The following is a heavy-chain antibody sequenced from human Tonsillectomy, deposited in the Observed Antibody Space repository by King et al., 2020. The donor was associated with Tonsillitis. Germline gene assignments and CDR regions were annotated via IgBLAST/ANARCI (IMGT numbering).Heavy chain of an antibody. CDR2: ISGSGGNT. Sequence: VQLVESGGGLVQPGGSLRLSCEASGFTFSNYAMSWVRQAPGKGLEWVSVISGSGGNTYYADSVKGRFTISRDNSKNTLYLQMNSLRAEDTAVYYCAKDSALRFLEWLFLYFDQWGQGNLVTVSS. J-gene: IGHJ4*02. V-gene: IGHV3-23*04. CDR3: AKDSALRFLEWLFLYFDQ. CDR1: GFTFSNYA. D-gene: IGHD3-3*01.